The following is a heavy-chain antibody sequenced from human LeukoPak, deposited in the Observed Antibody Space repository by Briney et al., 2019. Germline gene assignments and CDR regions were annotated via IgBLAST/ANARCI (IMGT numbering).Heavy chain of an antibody. CDR1: GYTFTSYG. CDR3: ARDRATVTTRADDAFDI. CDR2: ISAYNGNT. Sequence: GASVKVSCKASGYTFTSYGISWVRQAPGQGLEWMGWISAYNGNTNYAQKLQGRVTMTTDTSTSTAYMELRSLRSDDTAVYYCARDRATVTTRADDAFDIWGQRTMVTVSS. D-gene: IGHD4-17*01. J-gene: IGHJ3*02. V-gene: IGHV1-18*01.